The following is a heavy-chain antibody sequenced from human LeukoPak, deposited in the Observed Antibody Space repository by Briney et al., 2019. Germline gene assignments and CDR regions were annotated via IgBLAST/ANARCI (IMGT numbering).Heavy chain of an antibody. V-gene: IGHV5-51*01. J-gene: IGHJ3*02. CDR2: IYPDDSET. CDR3: ARLNDGFDI. Sequence: GESLKISCSGSGYRFASQWIGWVRQIPGKGLQWMGIIYPDDSETRYSPSFQGQVTITADKSISTAYLQWSSLKASDTAMYYCARLNDGFDIWGQGAMVIVSS. CDR1: GYRFASQW.